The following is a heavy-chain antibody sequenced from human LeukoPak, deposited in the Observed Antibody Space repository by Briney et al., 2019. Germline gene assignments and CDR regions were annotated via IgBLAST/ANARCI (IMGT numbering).Heavy chain of an antibody. Sequence: PSETLSLTCTVSGGSISSYYWSWIRQPPGKGLEWIGYIYYSGCTNYNPSLKSRVTISVDTSKNQFSLKLSSVTAADTAVYYCARRAPYSYEWSTLDYWGQGTLVTVSS. CDR1: GGSISSYY. D-gene: IGHD5-18*01. V-gene: IGHV4-59*08. J-gene: IGHJ4*02. CDR3: ARRAPYSYEWSTLDY. CDR2: IYYSGCT.